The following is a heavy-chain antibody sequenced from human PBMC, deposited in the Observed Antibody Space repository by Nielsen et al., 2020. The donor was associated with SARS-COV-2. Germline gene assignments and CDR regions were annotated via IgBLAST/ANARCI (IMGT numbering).Heavy chain of an antibody. CDR3: AKEGSYDSSGYDPVDSAFDI. V-gene: IGHV3-23*01. CDR1: GFTFNIYA. D-gene: IGHD3-22*01. CDR2: ISASGGGT. J-gene: IGHJ3*02. Sequence: GESLKISCAASGFTFNIYAMAWVRRAPGRGLQWVTAISASGGGTYYTDSVKGRFSISRDNSKNTLYLQMNSLRAEDTAVYYCAKEGSYDSSGYDPVDSAFDIWGQGTMVTVSS.